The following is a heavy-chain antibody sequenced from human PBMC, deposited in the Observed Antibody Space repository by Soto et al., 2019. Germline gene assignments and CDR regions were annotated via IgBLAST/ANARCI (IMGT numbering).Heavy chain of an antibody. CDR2: INSKSGAT. CDR1: GDTFIDFY. J-gene: IGHJ4*02. V-gene: IGHV1-2*02. Sequence: ASVKVSCKASGDTFIDFYIHWVRQAPGQGLEWMGWINSKSGATNYAQKFRGRVTMTRDTSISTAYMELSRLRSDDTAVYYCARGNVDTAMVFDYWGQGTLVTASS. D-gene: IGHD5-18*01. CDR3: ARGNVDTAMVFDY.